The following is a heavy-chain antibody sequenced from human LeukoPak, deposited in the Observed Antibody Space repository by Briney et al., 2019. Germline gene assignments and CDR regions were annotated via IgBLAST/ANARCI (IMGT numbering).Heavy chain of an antibody. CDR3: ARGSWATVTIAGPHDY. Sequence: ASVKVSCKASGYTFTGYYMHWVRQAPGQGLEWMGWINPNSGGTNYAQKFQGRVTMTRDTSISTAYMEVSRLRSDDTAIYYCARGSWATVTIAGPHDYWGQGTLVTVSS. CDR2: INPNSGGT. CDR1: GYTFTGYY. D-gene: IGHD4-17*01. J-gene: IGHJ4*02. V-gene: IGHV1-2*02.